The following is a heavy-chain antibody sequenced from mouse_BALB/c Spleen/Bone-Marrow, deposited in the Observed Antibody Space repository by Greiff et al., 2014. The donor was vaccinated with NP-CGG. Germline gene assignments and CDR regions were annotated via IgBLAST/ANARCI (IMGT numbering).Heavy chain of an antibody. D-gene: IGHD1-1*01. J-gene: IGHJ3*01. V-gene: IGHV4-1*02. CDR3: AGNGYYGWIAY. CDR2: INPDSSTI. Sequence: EVQLQQSGGGLVQPGGSLRLSCAASGFDFSRYWMTWVRQAPGKGLEWIGEINPDSSTINYTPSLKDKFIISRDNAKNTLYLQMSKVRSEDTALYYCAGNGYYGWIAYWGQGTLVTVSA. CDR1: GFDFSRYW.